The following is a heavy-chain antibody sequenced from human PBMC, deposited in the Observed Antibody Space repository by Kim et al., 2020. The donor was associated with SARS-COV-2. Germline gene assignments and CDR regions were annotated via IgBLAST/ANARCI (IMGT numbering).Heavy chain of an antibody. CDR3: ARDIAPHGAWFDP. CDR2: ITPISGTT. Sequence: SVKVSCKTSGGSFRNKPITWVRQAPGQGLEWMGQITPISGTTNYAQKFRGRVTMTADESTNTVYMELSSLTSKDTGVYYCARDIAPHGAWFDPWGQGTPVTVSS. CDR1: GGSFRNKP. D-gene: IGHD6-13*01. J-gene: IGHJ5*02. V-gene: IGHV1-69*13.